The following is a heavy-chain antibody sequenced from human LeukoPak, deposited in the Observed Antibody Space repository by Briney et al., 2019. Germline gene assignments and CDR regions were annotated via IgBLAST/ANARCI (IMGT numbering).Heavy chain of an antibody. CDR3: ARKKSGYGFDY. CDR2: TYYRSKWYN. V-gene: IGHV6-1*01. CDR1: GDSVSGNSAA. Sequence: SQTLSLTCAISGDSVSGNSAAWHWIRQSPSRGLEWLGRTYYRSKWYNDYAVSVKSRISINPDTSKNQLSLQLNSVTAEDTAVYYCARKKSGYGFDYWGQGTLVTVSS. J-gene: IGHJ4*02. D-gene: IGHD5-12*01.